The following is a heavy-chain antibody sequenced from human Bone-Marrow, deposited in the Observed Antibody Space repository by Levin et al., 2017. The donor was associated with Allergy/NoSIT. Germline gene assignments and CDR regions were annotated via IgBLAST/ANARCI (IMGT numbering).Heavy chain of an antibody. CDR1: GFTFSSYS. CDR2: ISYDGNNK. V-gene: IGHV3-30*03. Sequence: PGGSLRLSCAASGFTFSSYSMHWVRQAPGKGLEWVAIISYDGNNKYEADSVKGRFTISRDNSKNTVYLQMNSLRPEDTAVYYCAGEVEYYFGMDVWGQGTTVTVSS. J-gene: IGHJ6*02. CDR3: AGEVEYYFGMDV.